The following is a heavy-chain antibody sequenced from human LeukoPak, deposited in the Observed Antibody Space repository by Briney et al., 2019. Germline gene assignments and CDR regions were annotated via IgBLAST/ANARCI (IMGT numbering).Heavy chain of an antibody. Sequence: GRSLRLSCAASEFTFSSYAMHWVRQAPGKGLAWVSHINRDGGLTNYADSVKGRFTISRDNARNTVYMQMSSLRVEDTAIYFCAREEHRLAEAGTSAFDLGGQGTLVTVSP. J-gene: IGHJ3*01. CDR1: EFTFSSYA. D-gene: IGHD6-13*01. CDR3: AREEHRLAEAGTSAFDL. CDR2: INRDGGLT. V-gene: IGHV3-74*01.